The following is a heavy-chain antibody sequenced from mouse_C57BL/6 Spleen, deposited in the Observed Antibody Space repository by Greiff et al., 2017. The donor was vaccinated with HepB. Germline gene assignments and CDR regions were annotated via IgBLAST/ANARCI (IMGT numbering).Heavy chain of an antibody. Sequence: QVHVKQSGAELARPGASVKLSCKASGYTFTSYGISWVKQRTGQGLEWIGEIYPRSGNTYYNEKFKGKATLTADKSSSTAYMELRSLTSEDSAVYFCARPGYYSKGYFDYWGQGTTLTVSS. V-gene: IGHV1-81*01. D-gene: IGHD2-5*01. CDR3: ARPGYYSKGYFDY. J-gene: IGHJ2*01. CDR2: IYPRSGNT. CDR1: GYTFTSYG.